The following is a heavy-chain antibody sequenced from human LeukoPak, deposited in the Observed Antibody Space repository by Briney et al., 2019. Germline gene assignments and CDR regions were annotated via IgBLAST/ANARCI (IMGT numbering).Heavy chain of an antibody. D-gene: IGHD3-22*01. CDR1: GGSISSYY. V-gene: IGHV4-4*07. CDR3: ARDQYYCDSSGYTYYFDY. CDR2: IYTSGST. J-gene: IGHJ4*02. Sequence: SETLSLTCTVSGGSISSYYWSWIRQPAGKGLEWIGRIYTSGSTNYNPSLKSRVTMSVDTSKNQFSLKLSSVTAADTAVYYCARDQYYCDSSGYTYYFDYWGQGTLVTVSS.